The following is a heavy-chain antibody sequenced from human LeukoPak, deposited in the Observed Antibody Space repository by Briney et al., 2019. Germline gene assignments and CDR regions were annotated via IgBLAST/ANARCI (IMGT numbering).Heavy chain of an antibody. CDR3: ASLLKGWDVRGVIEDY. J-gene: IGHJ4*02. CDR2: ISSSSSTI. V-gene: IGHV3-48*04. D-gene: IGHD3-10*01. CDR1: GFTFSSYS. Sequence: GGSLRLSCAASGFTFSSYSMNWVRQAPGKGLEWVSYISSSSSTIYYADSVKGRFTISRDNAKNSLYLQMNSLRAEDTAVYYCASLLKGWDVRGVIEDYWGQGTLVTVSS.